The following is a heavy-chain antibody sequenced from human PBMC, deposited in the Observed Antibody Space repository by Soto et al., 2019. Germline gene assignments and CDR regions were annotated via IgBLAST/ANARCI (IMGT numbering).Heavy chain of an antibody. CDR2: ISGSGGST. CDR3: AKDFPLVLRYSGMDV. J-gene: IGHJ6*02. V-gene: IGHV3-23*01. Sequence: PGGSLRLSCAASGFTFSSYALSWVRQAPGTGLEWVSAISGSGGSTYYADSVKGRFTISRDNSKNTLYLQMNSLRAEDTAVYYCAKDFPLVLRYSGMDVWGQGTTVTVSS. D-gene: IGHD3-9*01. CDR1: GFTFSSYA.